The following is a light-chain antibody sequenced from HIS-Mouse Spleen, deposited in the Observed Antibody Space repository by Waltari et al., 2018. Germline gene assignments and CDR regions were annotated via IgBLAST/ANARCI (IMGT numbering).Light chain of an antibody. V-gene: IGLV2-23*01. CDR3: CSYAGSSTWV. CDR2: GGS. Sequence: QSALTQPASVSGSPGQSITISCTGTSSDVGSYNLVSWYPQHPGKAPKLMIYGGSKRPSGGSYRFSGSQAGNTASLTISGLQAEDEADYYCCSYAGSSTWVFGGGTKLTVL. J-gene: IGLJ3*02. CDR1: SSDVGSYNL.